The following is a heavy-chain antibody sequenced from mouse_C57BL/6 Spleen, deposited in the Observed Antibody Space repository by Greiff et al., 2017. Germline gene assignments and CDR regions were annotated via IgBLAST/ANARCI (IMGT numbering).Heavy chain of an antibody. J-gene: IGHJ2*01. CDR2: IWSGGST. Sequence: VKLVESGPGLVQPSQSLSITCTVSGFSLTSYGVHWVRQSPGKGLEWLGVIWSGGSTDYNAAFISRLSISKDNSKSQVFFKMNSLQADDTAIYYCARSGDYYGSSGNYFDYWGQGTTLTVSS. V-gene: IGHV2-2*01. CDR3: ARSGDYYGSSGNYFDY. D-gene: IGHD1-1*01. CDR1: GFSLTSYG.